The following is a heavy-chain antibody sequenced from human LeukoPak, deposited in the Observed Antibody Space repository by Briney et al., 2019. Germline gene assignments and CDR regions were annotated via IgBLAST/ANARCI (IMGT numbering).Heavy chain of an antibody. Sequence: PGESLKISCKGSGYSFTTFWIGWVRQMPGKGLEWMGIIYPGDSDTRYNPSFQGQVTISADKSINTAYLQWSSLKASDTAMYYCARNDYGDYPFDYWGQGTLVTVSS. CDR3: ARNDYGDYPFDY. D-gene: IGHD4-17*01. CDR1: GYSFTTFW. CDR2: IYPGDSDT. J-gene: IGHJ4*02. V-gene: IGHV5-51*01.